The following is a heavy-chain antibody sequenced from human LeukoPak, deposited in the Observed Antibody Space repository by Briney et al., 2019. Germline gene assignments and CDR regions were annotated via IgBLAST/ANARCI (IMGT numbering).Heavy chain of an antibody. D-gene: IGHD3-10*01. CDR1: GFTFSSYT. V-gene: IGHV3-9*01. CDR3: AKDSYYGSGSYYNYLFDY. J-gene: IGHJ4*02. Sequence: GGSLRLSCAASGFTFSSYTMNWVRQAPGKGLEWVSGISWNSGSIGYADSVKGRFTISRDNAKNSLYLQMNSLRAEDTALYYCAKDSYYGSGSYYNYLFDYWGQGTLVTVSS. CDR2: ISWNSGSI.